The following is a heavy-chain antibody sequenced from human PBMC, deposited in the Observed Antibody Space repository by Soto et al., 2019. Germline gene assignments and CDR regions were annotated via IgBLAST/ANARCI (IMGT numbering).Heavy chain of an antibody. J-gene: IGHJ4*02. Sequence: SETLSLTCTVPGGSISSYYWSWIRPPPGKGLEWNGYIYYSGSTNYNPSLKSRVTISVDTSKNQVSLKLSSVTAADTAVYYCARLSSSWYYFDYWAQGTLVTVSS. CDR2: IYYSGST. V-gene: IGHV4-59*08. CDR1: GGSISSYY. CDR3: ARLSSSWYYFDY. D-gene: IGHD6-13*01.